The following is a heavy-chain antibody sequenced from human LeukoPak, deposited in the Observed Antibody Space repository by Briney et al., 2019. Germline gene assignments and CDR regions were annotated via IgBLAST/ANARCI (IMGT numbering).Heavy chain of an antibody. V-gene: IGHV4-59*08. D-gene: IGHD2-15*01. CDR1: GGSISSYY. J-gene: IGHJ4*02. CDR2: IYYRGST. Sequence: SETLSLTCTVSGGSISSYYWSWIRQPPGKGLEWIGYIYYRGSTTYNPSLKSRVTISVDTSKNQFSLKLSSVTAADTAVYYCARAPVGYCSGGTCKRYFDYWGQGTLVTVSS. CDR3: ARAPVGYCSGGTCKRYFDY.